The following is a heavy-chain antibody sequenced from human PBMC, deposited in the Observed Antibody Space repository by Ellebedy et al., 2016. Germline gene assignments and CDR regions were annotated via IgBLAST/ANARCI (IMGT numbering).Heavy chain of an antibody. Sequence: GGSLRLSCAASGFIFSDNYMDWVRQAPGKGLEWVAVTSYEGDNKYYADSVKGRFTISRDNSKNTLHLQMNGLRDEDTAVYYCARGVGAKGWNYFDYWGQGTLVTVSS. J-gene: IGHJ4*02. D-gene: IGHD1-26*01. CDR2: TSYEGDNK. V-gene: IGHV3-30*03. CDR3: ARGVGAKGWNYFDY. CDR1: GFIFSDNY.